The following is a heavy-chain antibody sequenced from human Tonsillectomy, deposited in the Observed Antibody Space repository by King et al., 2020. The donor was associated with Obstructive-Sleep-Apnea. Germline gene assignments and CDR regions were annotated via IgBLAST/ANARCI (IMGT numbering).Heavy chain of an antibody. D-gene: IGHD2-2*01. J-gene: IGHJ1*01. CDR1: GFTFSSYV. CDR2: ISGRGGSK. Sequence: VQLVESGGGLVQPGGSLRLSCAASGFTFSSYVMSWVRQAPGEGLEWVSAISGRGGSKYYEDSVKGRFTISRDNSKNTLYLQMNSLRAEDTAVYYCAKSIPAAMIIYFQHWGQGTLVTVSS. V-gene: IGHV3-23*04. CDR3: AKSIPAAMIIYFQH.